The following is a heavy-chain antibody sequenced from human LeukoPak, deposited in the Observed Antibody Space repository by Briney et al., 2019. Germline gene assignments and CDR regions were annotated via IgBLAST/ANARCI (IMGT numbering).Heavy chain of an antibody. CDR1: GYTFTSYG. V-gene: IGHV1-18*01. D-gene: IGHD2-15*01. Sequence: ASVKVSCKASGYTFTSYGISWVRQAPGRGLEWMGWISAYNGNTNYAQKLQGRVTMTTDTSTSTAYMELRSLRSDDTAVYYCARDKYCSGGSCYPTSSGYFDYWGQGTLVTVSS. CDR3: ARDKYCSGGSCYPTSSGYFDY. J-gene: IGHJ4*02. CDR2: ISAYNGNT.